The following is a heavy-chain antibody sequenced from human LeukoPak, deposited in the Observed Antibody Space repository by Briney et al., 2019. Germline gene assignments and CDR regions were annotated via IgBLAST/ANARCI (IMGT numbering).Heavy chain of an antibody. CDR3: ARDGPQLLWFGLNWFDP. Sequence: ASVKVSCKASGGTFSSYAISWVRQAPGQGLEWMGGIIPIFGTANYAQKFQGRVTITADESTSTAYMELSSPRSEDTAVYYCARDGPQLLWFGLNWFDPWGQGTLVTVSS. V-gene: IGHV1-69*13. D-gene: IGHD3-10*01. CDR1: GGTFSSYA. J-gene: IGHJ5*02. CDR2: IIPIFGTA.